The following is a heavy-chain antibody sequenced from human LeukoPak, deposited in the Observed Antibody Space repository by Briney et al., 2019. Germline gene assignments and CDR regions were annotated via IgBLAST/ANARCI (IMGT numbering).Heavy chain of an antibody. CDR1: GGSISSYY. V-gene: IGHV4-59*01. D-gene: IGHD2-15*01. CDR3: ARGVEYCSGGILLCGKLRGKTFDY. Sequence: SETLSLTCTVSGGSISSYYWGWIRQPPGKGLEWIGYIYYSGSTNYNPSLKSRVTISVDTSKNQFSLKLSSVTAADTAVYYCARGVEYCSGGILLCGKLRGKTFDYWGQGTLVTVSS. J-gene: IGHJ4*02. CDR2: IYYSGST.